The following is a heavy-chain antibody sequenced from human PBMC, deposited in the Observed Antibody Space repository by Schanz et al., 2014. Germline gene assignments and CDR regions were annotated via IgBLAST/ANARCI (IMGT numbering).Heavy chain of an antibody. D-gene: IGHD6-19*01. CDR1: GDSVNSNY. Sequence: QVQLQESGPGLVKPSETLSLTCTVSGDSVNSNYWNWIRQSPGRGLEWIGHFYNPGSTNYNPSLKSRPTISIDPSTNQVSLKLPPVTAADTAVYFCARNKYTSGWYYFDYWGQGVLVTVSS. CDR3: ARNKYTSGWYYFDY. V-gene: IGHV4-59*08. J-gene: IGHJ4*02. CDR2: FYNPGST.